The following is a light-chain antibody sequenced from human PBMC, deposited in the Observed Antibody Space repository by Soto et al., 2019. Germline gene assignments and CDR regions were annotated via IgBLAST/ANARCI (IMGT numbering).Light chain of an antibody. J-gene: IGKJ3*01. Sequence: EIVLTQSPDTLSLSPGERATLSCRASLSVTSNYLAWYQQIPGQAPRLLIYDASRRATGIPDRFSGSGSGTDFTLTISRLEPEDFAVYYCQQYGGSPFTFGPGAKVDIK. CDR2: DAS. CDR1: LSVTSNY. CDR3: QQYGGSPFT. V-gene: IGKV3-20*01.